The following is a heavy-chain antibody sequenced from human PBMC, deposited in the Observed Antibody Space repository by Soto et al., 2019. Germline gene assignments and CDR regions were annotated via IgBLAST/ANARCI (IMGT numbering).Heavy chain of an antibody. CDR1: GFTFENFA. CDR3: SPQTFNP. CDR2: IRRTAYGATT. V-gene: IGHV3-49*03. J-gene: IGHJ5*02. Sequence: PGGSLRLSCTASGFTFENFAMIWFRQVPGKGLEWLGFIRRTAYGATTEFAASVKDRFTMSRDDSKNIAYLHMNSLKVEDTGVYYCSPQTFNPWGPGTLVTVSS.